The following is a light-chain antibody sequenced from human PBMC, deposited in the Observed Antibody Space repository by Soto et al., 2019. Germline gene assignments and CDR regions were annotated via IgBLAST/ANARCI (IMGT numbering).Light chain of an antibody. V-gene: IGLV2-14*01. J-gene: IGLJ1*01. CDR2: EVS. CDR1: SSDVGGYNY. CDR3: SSYTSSSTPGV. Sequence: QSALTQPASVSGSPGQSITISCTGTSSDVGGYNYVSWYQQHPGKAPKLMIYEVSNRPSGVSNRFSGSKSGNTASLTISGLQAEDEADYSCSSYTSSSTPGVFGTGTKVTVL.